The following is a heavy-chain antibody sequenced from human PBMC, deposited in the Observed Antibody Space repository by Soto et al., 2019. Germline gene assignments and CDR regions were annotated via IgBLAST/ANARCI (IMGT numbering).Heavy chain of an antibody. J-gene: IGHJ6*02. CDR1: GFTFGDYA. CDR3: TRVRYRGVYYYYGMDV. V-gene: IGHV3-49*05. Sequence: KPGGSLRLSCTASGFTFGDYAMSWFRQAPGKGLEWVGFIRSKAYGGTTEYAASVKGRFTISRDDSKSIAYLQMNSLKTEDTAVYYCTRVRYRGVYYYYGMDVWGQGTTVTVSS. D-gene: IGHD3-10*01. CDR2: IRSKAYGGTT.